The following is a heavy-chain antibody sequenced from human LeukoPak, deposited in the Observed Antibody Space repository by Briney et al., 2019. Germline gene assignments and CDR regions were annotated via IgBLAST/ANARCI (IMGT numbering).Heavy chain of an antibody. Sequence: ASVKVSCKASGYTFTSYDINWVRQAPGQGLEWMGWISCYNGNTNYAQKLQGRVTMTTDTSTSTAYMELRSLRSDDTALYYCGSGIAATFELYSDYWGQGTLVTVSS. CDR1: GYTFTSYD. J-gene: IGHJ4*02. D-gene: IGHD2-15*01. CDR3: GSGIAATFELYSDY. V-gene: IGHV1-18*01. CDR2: ISCYNGNT.